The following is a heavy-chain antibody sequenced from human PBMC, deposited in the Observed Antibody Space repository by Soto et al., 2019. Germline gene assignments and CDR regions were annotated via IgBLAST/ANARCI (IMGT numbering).Heavy chain of an antibody. CDR3: ARDDEGGSYCDLGY. D-gene: IGHD3-10*01. CDR2: ILHDGNKK. V-gene: IGHV3-30*04. CDR1: GFTFTNYI. Sequence: GSLRLSCEASGFTFTNYIMHWVRQAPGKGLEWVAIILHDGNKKYYADSVKGRFTISRDNSKNTLYLQMNSLRTEDTAIYYCARDDEGGSYCDLGYWGQGTLVTVSS. J-gene: IGHJ4*02.